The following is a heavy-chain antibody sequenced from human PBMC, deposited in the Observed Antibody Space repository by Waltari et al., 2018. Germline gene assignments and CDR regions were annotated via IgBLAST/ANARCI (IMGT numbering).Heavy chain of an antibody. J-gene: IGHJ6*02. Sequence: QVQLVQSGAEVKKPGASVKVSCKASGYTFTGYYMHWVRQAPGQGLEWMGWINPNRGGTNYAQKCQGRVTMTRDTSISTAYMELSRLRSDDTAGYYCARGGVTNYYYYGMDVWGQGTTVTVSS. V-gene: IGHV1-2*02. CDR2: INPNRGGT. CDR1: GYTFTGYY. CDR3: ARGGVTNYYYYGMDV. D-gene: IGHD2-2*01.